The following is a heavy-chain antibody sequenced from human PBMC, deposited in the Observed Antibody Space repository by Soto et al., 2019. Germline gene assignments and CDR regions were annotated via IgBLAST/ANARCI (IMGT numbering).Heavy chain of an antibody. CDR3: ASSSFSSDNFFRTLDP. D-gene: IGHD1-7*01. Sequence: PSETLSLTCTVSDASVSSSRPSCSWIRQHPGKGLAWIGNFSSSGSTSYNPSLKGRVTISADTAKNQFSLNLSPVTPADTAVYYCASSSFSSDNFFRTLDPCGHGTPVTVSS. CDR2: FSSSGST. V-gene: IGHV4-61*01. CDR1: DASVSSSRPS. J-gene: IGHJ5*02.